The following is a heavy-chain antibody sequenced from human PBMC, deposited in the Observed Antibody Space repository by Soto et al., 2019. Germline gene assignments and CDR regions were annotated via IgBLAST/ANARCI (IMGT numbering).Heavy chain of an antibody. J-gene: IGHJ4*02. Sequence: ASVKVSCKASGYTFTSYVIHWVRQAPGQRLEWMAWINAGNGNTKKSQKFQDRVTFTTDTSAKTAYMQLSSLRAEDTAIYYCARLSRYFELDWGQGTLVTVSS. CDR1: GYTFTSYV. CDR3: ARLSRYFELD. D-gene: IGHD3-9*01. CDR2: INAGNGNT. V-gene: IGHV1-3*01.